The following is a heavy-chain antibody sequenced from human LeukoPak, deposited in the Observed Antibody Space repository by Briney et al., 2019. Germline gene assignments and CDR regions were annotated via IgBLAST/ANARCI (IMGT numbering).Heavy chain of an antibody. Sequence: GGSLRLSCTAFGFSFSGHWMHWARQLPGKGLVWVSRISPTGSTTSYADSVKGRFTVSRDNAKNTLYLQVNNLRAEDTAVYYCARGPNSNWSGLDFWGQGTLLTVSS. CDR2: ISPTGSTT. V-gene: IGHV3-74*01. J-gene: IGHJ4*02. D-gene: IGHD6-6*01. CDR1: GFSFSGHW. CDR3: ARGPNSNWSGLDF.